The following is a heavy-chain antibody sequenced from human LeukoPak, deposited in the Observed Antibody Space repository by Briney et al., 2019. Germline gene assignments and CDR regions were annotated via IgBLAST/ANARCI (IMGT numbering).Heavy chain of an antibody. CDR1: GGSISSYY. V-gene: IGHV4-4*07. CDR2: IYTSGST. J-gene: IGHJ6*03. Sequence: SETLSLTCTVSGGSISSYYWSWIRQRAGKGLEWIGRIYTSGSTNYNPSLKSRVTMSVDTSKNQFSLKLSSVTAADTAVYYCARAVGSGSFQTYYYYMDVWGKGTTVTISS. D-gene: IGHD3-10*01. CDR3: ARAVGSGSFQTYYYYMDV.